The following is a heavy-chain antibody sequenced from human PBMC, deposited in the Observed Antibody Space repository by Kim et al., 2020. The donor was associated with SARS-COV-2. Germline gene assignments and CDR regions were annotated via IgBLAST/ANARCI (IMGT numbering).Heavy chain of an antibody. V-gene: IGHV1-8*01. CDR1: GYTFTSYD. CDR3: ARGTRRRITIFGVVMGYYYYMDV. D-gene: IGHD3-3*01. Sequence: ASVKVSCKASGYTFTSYDINWVRQATGQGLEWMGWMNPNSGNTGYAQKFQGRVTMTRNTSISTAYMELSSLRSEDTAVYYCARGTRRRITIFGVVMGYYYYMDVGGKGPAVTVSS. CDR2: MNPNSGNT. J-gene: IGHJ6*03.